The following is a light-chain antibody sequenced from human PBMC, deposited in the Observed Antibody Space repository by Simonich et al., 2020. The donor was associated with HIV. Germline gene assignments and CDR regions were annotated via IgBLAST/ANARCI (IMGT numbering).Light chain of an antibody. Sequence: DIVMTQSPDSLAVSLGERATINCKSSQSVFYSSNNKNYLGWYTQKPGQPPKLIIYWASTRGSGVPDRISGSGSGTDFTLTISSLQAEDVAVYYCQQYYITPQTFGQGTKVEIK. CDR2: WAS. V-gene: IGKV4-1*01. CDR1: QSVFYSSNNKNY. J-gene: IGKJ1*01. CDR3: QQYYITPQT.